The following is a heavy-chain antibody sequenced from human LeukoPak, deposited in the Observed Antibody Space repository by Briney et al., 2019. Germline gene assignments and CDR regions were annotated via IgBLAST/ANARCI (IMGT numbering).Heavy chain of an antibody. V-gene: IGHV4-59*01. CDR1: GGAISSYY. CDR3: ARDGLRRGGAFDI. J-gene: IGHJ3*02. D-gene: IGHD5-18*01. CDR2: IYYSGST. Sequence: SETLSLTCTVSGGAISSYYWSWIRQPPGKGLEWIGYIYYSGSTNYNPSLKSRVTISVDTSKNQFSLKLSSVTAADTAVYYCARDGLRRGGAFDIWGQGTMVTVSS.